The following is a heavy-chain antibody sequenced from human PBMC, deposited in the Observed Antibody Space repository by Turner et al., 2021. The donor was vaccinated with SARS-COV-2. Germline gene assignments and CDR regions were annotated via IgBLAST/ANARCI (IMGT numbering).Heavy chain of an antibody. CDR1: GFTFSSYS. Sequence: EVQLVDSGGGLVKPGGSLRLSCAASGFTFSSYSMNWVRQAPVKGLEWVSSITGSSGYIYYADSVKGRFTISRDNAKTSLYLQMNSLRAEDTAVYYCVRVFPTDSSVWYRYYYYYGMDVWGQGTTVTVSS. CDR3: VRVFPTDSSVWYRYYYYYGMDV. V-gene: IGHV3-21*01. CDR2: ITGSSGYI. J-gene: IGHJ6*02. D-gene: IGHD6-19*01.